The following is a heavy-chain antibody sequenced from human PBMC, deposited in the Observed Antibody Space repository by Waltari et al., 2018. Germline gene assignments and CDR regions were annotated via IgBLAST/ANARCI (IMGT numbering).Heavy chain of an antibody. V-gene: IGHV4-34*01. D-gene: IGHD2-8*02. CDR1: GGSLRGYY. J-gene: IGHJ6*02. CDR3: VRLEDCTGPGGNCYSGAPFAVDV. CDR2: INHSSNS. Sequence: QVHLQQWGAGLLRPSETLSLICAVYGGSLRGYYWGWIRKPPGKGLEWLGEINHSSNSNYNPSLRSRVHMSIDTSQNQFSLQLTAVTAVDTGVYYCVRLEDCTGPGGNCYSGAPFAVDVWGQGTTVTVPS.